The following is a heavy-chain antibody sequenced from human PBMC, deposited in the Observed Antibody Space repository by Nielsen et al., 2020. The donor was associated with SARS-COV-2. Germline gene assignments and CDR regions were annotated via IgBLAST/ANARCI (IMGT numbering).Heavy chain of an antibody. CDR3: ARDYSSSWYKGWYYYGMDV. CDR1: GSTFSSYW. V-gene: IGHV3-7*05. Sequence: GESLKISCAASGSTFSSYWMSWVRQAPGKGLEWVANIRQDGSEKYYVDSVKGRFTISRDNAKNSLYLQMNSLRAEDTAVYYCARDYSSSWYKGWYYYGMDVWGQGTTVTVSS. D-gene: IGHD6-13*01. CDR2: IRQDGSEK. J-gene: IGHJ6*02.